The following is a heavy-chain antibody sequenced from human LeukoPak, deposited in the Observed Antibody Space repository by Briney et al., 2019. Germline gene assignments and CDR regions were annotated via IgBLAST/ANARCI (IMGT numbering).Heavy chain of an antibody. J-gene: IGHJ3*02. CDR3: ARDRNYGAQAGAFDI. D-gene: IGHD4-17*01. CDR2: IYYSVST. CDR1: GGSISSGDYY. Sequence: PSQTLPLTCTFTGGSISSGDYYWSWIRQPPGKGLEWIGYIYYSVSTYYNPSLKSRVTILIDTSKNQFSLKLSSVTAADTAVYYCARDRNYGAQAGAFDIWGQGTMVTVP. V-gene: IGHV4-30-4*08.